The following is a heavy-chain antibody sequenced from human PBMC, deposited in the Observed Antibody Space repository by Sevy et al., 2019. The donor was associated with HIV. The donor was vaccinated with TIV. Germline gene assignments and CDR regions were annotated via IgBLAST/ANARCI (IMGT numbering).Heavy chain of an antibody. V-gene: IGHV4-38-2*01. J-gene: IGHJ4*02. CDR1: GYSISSGYV. Sequence: SETLSLTCDVSGYSISSGYVWGWIRQPPGGGLEWIGSVYHSGRPYYNPSLKCRVTISRDTSKNQFSMSLTSVTAADTAVYYCARAPSTNYFDDWGQGTLVTVSS. CDR2: VYHSGRP. CDR3: ARAPSTNYFDD.